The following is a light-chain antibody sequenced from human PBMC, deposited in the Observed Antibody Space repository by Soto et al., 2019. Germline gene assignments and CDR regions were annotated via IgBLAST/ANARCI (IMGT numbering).Light chain of an antibody. J-gene: IGKJ1*01. CDR3: PQYSSDSGT. CDR2: GAS. Sequence: DIQMTQSPSTLPASVGDRVTITCRASQSISKFLAWYQQKPGKAPKLLIYGASSLDSGVPPRFGGSGSGTEFTLSISSLQPDDFATYYCPQYSSDSGTFGQGTRVEIK. V-gene: IGKV1-5*01. CDR1: QSISKF.